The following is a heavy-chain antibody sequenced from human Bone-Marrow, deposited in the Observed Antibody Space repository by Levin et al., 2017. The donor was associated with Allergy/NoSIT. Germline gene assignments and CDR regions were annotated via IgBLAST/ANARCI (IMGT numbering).Heavy chain of an antibody. Sequence: ASVKVSCKASGYNFKGYYIYWVRQAPGQGLEWMGWINPARGGTYYAQNFQGRITMAFDASSTTAYMELNSLKSADTAVYFCARGGVVPAQGLCDYWGQGTLVTVSS. J-gene: IGHJ4*02. V-gene: IGHV1-2*02. CDR2: INPARGGT. D-gene: IGHD3-16*01. CDR3: ARGGVVPAQGLCDY. CDR1: GYNFKGYY.